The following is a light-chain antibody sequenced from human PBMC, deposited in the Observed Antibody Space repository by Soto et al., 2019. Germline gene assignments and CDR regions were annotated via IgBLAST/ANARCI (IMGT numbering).Light chain of an antibody. CDR3: LQNYYFPYT. V-gene: IGKV1-6*01. CDR2: AAS. CDR1: QGISND. J-gene: IGKJ2*01. Sequence: AIQMTQSPSSLSASVGDRVTITCRASQGISNDLVWYQQKPGKAPKLLIYAASSLQSGVSSRFSGSGSGTDFTLTINSLQPDDSATYYSLQNYYFPYTFGHGTKLEIK.